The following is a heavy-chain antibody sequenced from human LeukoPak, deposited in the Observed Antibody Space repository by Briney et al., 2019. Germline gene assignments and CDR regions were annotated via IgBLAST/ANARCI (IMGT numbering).Heavy chain of an antibody. CDR2: IRYDGSNK. V-gene: IGHV3-30*02. CDR3: AKDSERYCSGGSCRTDY. CDR1: GFTFSSYG. J-gene: IGHJ4*02. D-gene: IGHD2-15*01. Sequence: GGSLRLSCAASGFTFSSYGMHWVRQAPGKGLEWVAFIRYDGSNKYYADSVKGRFTISRDNSKNTLYLQMNSLRAEDTAVYYCAKDSERYCSGGSCRTDYWGQGTLVTVSS.